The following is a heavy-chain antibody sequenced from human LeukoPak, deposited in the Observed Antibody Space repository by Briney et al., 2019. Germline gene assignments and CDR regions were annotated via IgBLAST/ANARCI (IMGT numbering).Heavy chain of an antibody. V-gene: IGHV1-2*02. CDR3: ASSIVYCSSTSCYFN. D-gene: IGHD2-2*01. CDR2: INPNSGGT. CDR1: GYTFTGYY. J-gene: IGHJ4*02. Sequence: ASVKVSCKASGYTFTGYYMHWVRQAPGQGLEWMGWINPNSGGTNYAQKFQGRVTMTRDTSISTAYMELSRLRSDDTAVYYCASSIVYCSSTSCYFNWGQGTLVSVSS.